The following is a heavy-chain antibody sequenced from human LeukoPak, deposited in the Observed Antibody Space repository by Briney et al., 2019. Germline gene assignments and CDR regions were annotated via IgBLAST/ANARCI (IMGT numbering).Heavy chain of an antibody. D-gene: IGHD2-2*01. CDR3: ARYRALGYCSSTSCLWRYFDY. CDR2: ISSSTNYR. CDR1: GFTFSSYS. V-gene: IGHV3-21*01. J-gene: IGHJ4*02. Sequence: KPGGSLRLSCAASGFTFSSYSMNWVRQAPGKGLEWVSSISSSTNYRYYADSVKGRFTIYRDNAKNSLYLQMNSLRAEDTAVYYCARYRALGYCSSTSCLWRYFDYWGQGTLVAVSS.